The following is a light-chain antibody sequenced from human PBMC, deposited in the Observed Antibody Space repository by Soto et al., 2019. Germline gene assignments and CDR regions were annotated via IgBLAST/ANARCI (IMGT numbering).Light chain of an antibody. V-gene: IGKV3-20*01. CDR1: QSVSSSY. CDR3: QQYGSSPQT. J-gene: IGKJ1*01. CDR2: GAS. Sequence: PGERATLSCRASQSVSSSYLAWYQQKPGQAPRLLIYGASSRATGIPDRFSGSGSGTDFTLTISRLEPEDFAVYYWQQYGSSPQTFGQGTKVEIK.